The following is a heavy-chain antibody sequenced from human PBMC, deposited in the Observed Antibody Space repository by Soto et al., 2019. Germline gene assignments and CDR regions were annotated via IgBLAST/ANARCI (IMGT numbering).Heavy chain of an antibody. Sequence: SETLSLTCAVSGGSISSGGYSWSWIRQPPGKGLEWIGYIYHSGSTYYNPSLKSRVTISVDRSKNQFSLKLSSVTAADTAVYYCASFNDYGGTRQDYWGQGTLVTVSS. V-gene: IGHV4-30-2*01. D-gene: IGHD4-17*01. CDR2: IYHSGST. J-gene: IGHJ4*02. CDR1: GGSISSGGYS. CDR3: ASFNDYGGTRQDY.